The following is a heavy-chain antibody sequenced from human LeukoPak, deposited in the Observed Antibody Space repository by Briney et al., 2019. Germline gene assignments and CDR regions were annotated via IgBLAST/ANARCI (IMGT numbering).Heavy chain of an antibody. V-gene: IGHV4-59*12. CDR1: GGSISSYY. J-gene: IGHJ5*02. CDR3: ARGLWLYDFWSGSKPNWFDP. Sequence: PSETLSLTCTVSGGSISSYYWSWIRQPPGKGLEWIGYIYYSGSTNYNPSLKSRVTISVDTSKNQFSLKLSSVTAADTAVYYCARGLWLYDFWSGSKPNWFDPWGQGTLVTVSS. CDR2: IYYSGST. D-gene: IGHD3-3*01.